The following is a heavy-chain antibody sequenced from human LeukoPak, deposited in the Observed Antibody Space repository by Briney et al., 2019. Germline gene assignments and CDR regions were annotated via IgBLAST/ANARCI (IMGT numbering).Heavy chain of an antibody. J-gene: IGHJ4*02. V-gene: IGHV3-7*01. CDR1: GFNFGDYW. CDR3: ARDYFTGQQLVPGDY. CDR2: INQDGSEK. D-gene: IGHD6-13*01. Sequence: SGGSLRLSCTASGFNFGDYWMSWVRQGPGKGLEWVANINQDGSEKSYVDSVKGRFTISRDNAKNSLYLQMNSLRDEGTAVYYCARDYFTGQQLVPGDYWGQGTLVTVSS.